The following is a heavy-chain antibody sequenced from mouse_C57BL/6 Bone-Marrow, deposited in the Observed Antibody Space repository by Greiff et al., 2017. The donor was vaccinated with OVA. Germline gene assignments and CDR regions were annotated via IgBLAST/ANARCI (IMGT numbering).Heavy chain of an antibody. CDR2: IRSKSNNYAT. V-gene: IGHV10-1*01. J-gene: IGHJ1*03. CDR3: VRPNYYGSPWYFDV. Sequence: EVKLVESGGGLVQPKGSLKLSCAASGFSFNTYAMNWVRQAPGKGLEWVARIRSKSNNYATYYADSVKDRFTISRDDSESMLYLQMNNLKTEDTAMYYCVRPNYYGSPWYFDVWGTGTTVTVSS. D-gene: IGHD1-1*01. CDR1: GFSFNTYA.